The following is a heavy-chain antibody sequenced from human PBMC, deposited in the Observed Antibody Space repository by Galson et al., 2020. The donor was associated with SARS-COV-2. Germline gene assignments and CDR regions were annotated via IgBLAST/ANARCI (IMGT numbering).Heavy chain of an antibody. V-gene: IGHV1-24*01. J-gene: IGHJ5*02. CDR1: GYTLTELS. D-gene: IGHD2-2*01. CDR3: ATVPVVPAALSNWFDP. CDR2: FDPEDGET. Sequence: GESLKIPCKGSGYTLTELSMHWVRQAPGKGLEWMGGFDPEDGETIYAQKFQGRVTMTEDTSTDTAYMELSSLRYDDTAVYYCATVPVVPAALSNWFDPWGQGTLVTVSS.